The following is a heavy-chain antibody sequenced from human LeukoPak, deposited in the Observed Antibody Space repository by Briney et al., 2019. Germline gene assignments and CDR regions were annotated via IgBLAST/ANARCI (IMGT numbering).Heavy chain of an antibody. J-gene: IGHJ4*02. CDR3: ARGFHYDFWSGSYYFDY. CDR1: GFTFSSYA. V-gene: IGHV3-30-3*01. CDR2: ISYDGSNK. Sequence: PGGSLRLSCAASGFTFSSYAMHWVRQAPGKGLEWVAVISYDGSNKYYADSVKGRFTISRDDSKNSLYLQMNSLKTEDTAVYYCARGFHYDFWSGSYYFDYWGQGTLVTVSP. D-gene: IGHD3-3*01.